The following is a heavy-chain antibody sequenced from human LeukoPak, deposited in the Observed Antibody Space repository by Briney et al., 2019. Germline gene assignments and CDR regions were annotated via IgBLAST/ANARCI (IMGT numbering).Heavy chain of an antibody. CDR2: ISYSGST. J-gene: IGHJ4*02. CDR3: VRGAGWLPDY. D-gene: IGHD5-24*01. CDR1: GASLSSYY. V-gene: IGHV4-59*01. Sequence: SETLSLTCTVSGASLSSYYCSWIRQPPGKGLGWIGLISYSGSTKYNSSLESRVTISADTSKSQCSLKLSSVTAADTAVYYCVRGAGWLPDYWGQGTLVTVSS.